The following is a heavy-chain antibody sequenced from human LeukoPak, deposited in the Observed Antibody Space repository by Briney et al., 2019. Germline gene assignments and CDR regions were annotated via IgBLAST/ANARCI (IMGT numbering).Heavy chain of an antibody. CDR3: ARVNPSAYGDLLFDY. D-gene: IGHD4-17*01. CDR2: SYHSGST. V-gene: IGHV4-30-2*01. Sequence: SETLSLTCAVSGGSISSGGYSWSWIRQPPGKGLEWIGYSYHSGSTYYNPSLKSRVTISVDRSKNQFSLKLSSVTAADTAVYYCARVNPSAYGDLLFDYWGQGTLVTVSS. J-gene: IGHJ4*02. CDR1: GGSISSGGYS.